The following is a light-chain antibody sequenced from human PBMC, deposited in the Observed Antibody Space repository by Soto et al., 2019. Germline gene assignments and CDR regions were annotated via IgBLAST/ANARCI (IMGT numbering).Light chain of an antibody. Sequence: EIVMTQSPATLSVSPGKRATLSCRASQSVGSNLAWYQQKPGQAPRLLIYGASTRATGIPARFSGSGSGTEFTLTISSLQSEDFAIYFCQQYNSWPPDRTFGQGTKVEIK. CDR2: GAS. V-gene: IGKV3-15*01. CDR3: QQYNSWPPDRT. J-gene: IGKJ1*01. CDR1: QSVGSN.